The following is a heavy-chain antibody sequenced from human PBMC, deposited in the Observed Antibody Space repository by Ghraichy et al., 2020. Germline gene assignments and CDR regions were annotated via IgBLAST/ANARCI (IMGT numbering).Heavy chain of an antibody. V-gene: IGHV3-30*03. CDR1: GFTFSSYG. D-gene: IGHD3-10*01. CDR2: ISYDGSNK. Sequence: GESLNISCAASGFTFSSYGMHWVRQAPGKGLEWVAVISYDGSNKYYADSVKGRFTISRDNSKNTLYLQMNSLRAEDTAVYYCARERANYYGSGKPDYGMDVWGQGTTVTVSS. J-gene: IGHJ6*02. CDR3: ARERANYYGSGKPDYGMDV.